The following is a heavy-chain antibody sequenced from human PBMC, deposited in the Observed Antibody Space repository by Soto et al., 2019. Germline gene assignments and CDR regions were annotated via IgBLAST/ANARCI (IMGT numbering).Heavy chain of an antibody. V-gene: IGHV1-18*01. CDR2: ISAYNGNT. Sequence: ASVKVSCKASGYTFTSYGISWVRQAPGQGLEWMGWISAYNGNTNYAQKLQGRVTMTTDTSTSTAYMELRSLRSDDTAVYYCARDSLYDFWSGYLFFYYYYGMDVWGQGTTVTAP. CDR3: ARDSLYDFWSGYLFFYYYYGMDV. CDR1: GYTFTSYG. D-gene: IGHD3-3*01. J-gene: IGHJ6*02.